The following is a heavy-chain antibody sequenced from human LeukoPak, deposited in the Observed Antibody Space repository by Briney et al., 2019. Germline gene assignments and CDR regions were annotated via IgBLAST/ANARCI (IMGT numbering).Heavy chain of an antibody. V-gene: IGHV1-18*01. Sequence: ASVKVSCKASGYSFTGYGINWVRQAPGQGLEWMGWISNDNGITNYAQQFQGRVTMDTETYTSTAYMELRSLRSDDTAVYYCARGQTSYDSSGYWWFDYWGQGTLVTVSS. CDR3: ARGQTSYDSSGYWWFDY. CDR1: GYSFTGYG. J-gene: IGHJ4*02. CDR2: ISNDNGIT. D-gene: IGHD3-22*01.